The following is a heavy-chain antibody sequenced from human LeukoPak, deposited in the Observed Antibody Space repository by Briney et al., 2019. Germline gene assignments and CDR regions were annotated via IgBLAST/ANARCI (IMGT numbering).Heavy chain of an antibody. J-gene: IGHJ4*02. CDR3: ARQGYGGSPTYYFDY. CDR2: IYSGGST. CDR1: GFTVSSNY. D-gene: IGHD4-23*01. V-gene: IGHV3-66*04. Sequence: GGSLRLSCAASGFTVSSNYMSWVRQAPGKGPEWVSVIYSGGSTYYADSVRGRFTISRDNSKNTLYLQMNSLRAEDTAVYYCARQGYGGSPTYYFDYWGQGTLVTVSS.